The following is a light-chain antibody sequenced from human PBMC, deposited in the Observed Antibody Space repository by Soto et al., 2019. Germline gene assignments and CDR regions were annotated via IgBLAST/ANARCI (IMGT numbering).Light chain of an antibody. J-gene: IGKJ1*01. CDR2: GTS. CDR3: QQSYRVPWT. CDR1: QTISSY. Sequence: DIQMTQSPSSLSASVGDRVTITCRASQTISSYLNWYQHKTGKAPKVLIYGTSSLQSGVPSRFSGSGSGTDFTLTISSLQPDDFATYYCQQSYRVPWTFGQGTKVDIK. V-gene: IGKV1-39*01.